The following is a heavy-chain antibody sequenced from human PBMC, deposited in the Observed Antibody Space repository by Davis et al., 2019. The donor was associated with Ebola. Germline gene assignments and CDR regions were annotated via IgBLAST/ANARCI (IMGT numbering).Heavy chain of an antibody. Sequence: GGSLRLSCAASGFTFNIYNMNWVRQAPGKGLEWVANIKQDGSEKYYVDSVKDRFTISRDNAKNSLYLQMNSLRLEDTAVYYCVRDYNDGIGRFDYWGQGTLVTVSS. CDR3: VRDYNDGIGRFDY. D-gene: IGHD3-16*01. V-gene: IGHV3-7*01. CDR2: IKQDGSEK. J-gene: IGHJ4*02. CDR1: GFTFNIYN.